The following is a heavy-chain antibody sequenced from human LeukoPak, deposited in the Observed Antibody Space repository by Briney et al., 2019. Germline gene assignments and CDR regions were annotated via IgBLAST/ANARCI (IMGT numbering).Heavy chain of an antibody. V-gene: IGHV3-21*01. J-gene: IGHJ3*02. CDR3: HWTGELLGGAAFDI. Sequence: GGSLRLSCAASGFTFSSYSMNWVRQAPGKGLEWVSSISSSSSSYIYYADSVKGRFTISRDNAKNSLYLQMNSLRAEDTAVYYVHWTGELLGGAAFDIWGQGTMVTVSS. D-gene: IGHD1-26*01. CDR1: GFTFSSYS. CDR2: ISSSSSSYI.